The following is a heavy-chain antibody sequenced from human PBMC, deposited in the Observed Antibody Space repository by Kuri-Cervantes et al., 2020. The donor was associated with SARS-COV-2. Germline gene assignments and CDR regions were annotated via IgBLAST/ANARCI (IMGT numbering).Heavy chain of an antibody. Sequence: LSLTCAASGFTFSSYGMHWVRQAPGKGLEWVAVIWYDGSNKYYADSVKGRFTISRDNSKNTLYLQMNSLRAEDTAVYFCSRDGKTTAVWNYDYYGLDVWGQGTTVTVSS. CDR1: GFTFSSYG. CDR3: SRDGKTTAVWNYDYYGLDV. V-gene: IGHV3-33*08. CDR2: IWYDGSNK. D-gene: IGHD1/OR15-1a*01. J-gene: IGHJ6*02.